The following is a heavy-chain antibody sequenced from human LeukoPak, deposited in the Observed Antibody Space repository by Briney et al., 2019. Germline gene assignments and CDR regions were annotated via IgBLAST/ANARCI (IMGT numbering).Heavy chain of an antibody. D-gene: IGHD2-21*02. V-gene: IGHV3-53*01. CDR1: GFSVSSNY. CDR3: ARTDETAPAEDFQH. CDR2: IYSGGST. Sequence: GGSPRLSCAASGFSVSSNYMSWVRQAPGKGLEWVSVIYSGGSTYYADSVKGRFTISRDNSKNTLYLQMKSLRAEDTAVYYCARTDETAPAEDFQHWGRGALVTVSS. J-gene: IGHJ1*01.